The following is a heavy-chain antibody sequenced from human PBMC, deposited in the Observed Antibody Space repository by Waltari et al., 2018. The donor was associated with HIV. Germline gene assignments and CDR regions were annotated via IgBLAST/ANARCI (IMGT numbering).Heavy chain of an antibody. CDR2: MSPSSGKT. J-gene: IGHJ4*02. CDR3: ARSRPGAVFGDN. CDR1: GYDFSTFD. Sequence: QVQLVQSGAEVKQPGASVKVSCKTSGYDFSTFDINWWRQAPGQGCEWMGWMSPSSGKTGYAQKFHGRVSMTRDTSIDTAYMQLSRLTSRDTAVYYCARSRPGAVFGDNWGQGTLVVVSS. D-gene: IGHD3-3*01. V-gene: IGHV1-8*01.